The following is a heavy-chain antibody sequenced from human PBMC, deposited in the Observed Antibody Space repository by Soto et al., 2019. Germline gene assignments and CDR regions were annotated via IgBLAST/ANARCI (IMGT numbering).Heavy chain of an antibody. CDR2: MFYGGSA. Sequence: SETLSLTCTVSGGSISSYTYYWGWIRQPPGKGLEWIGSMFYGGSAYYNPSLKSRLTVSVDTSKVQFSLKLSSVTAADTAVYYCARSLPDFYDGSGAFDYWGQGILVTVSS. J-gene: IGHJ4*02. CDR3: ARSLPDFYDGSGAFDY. D-gene: IGHD3-22*01. CDR1: GGSISSYTYY. V-gene: IGHV4-39*01.